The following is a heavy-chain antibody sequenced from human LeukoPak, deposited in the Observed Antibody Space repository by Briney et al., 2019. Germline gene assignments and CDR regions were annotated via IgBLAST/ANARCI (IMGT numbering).Heavy chain of an antibody. CDR3: ATRTGIGGWYFDL. J-gene: IGHJ2*01. CDR1: GFTFSSYA. V-gene: IGHV3-30-3*01. D-gene: IGHD7-27*01. Sequence: GGSLRLSCAASGFTFSSYAMSWVRQAPGKGLEWVAVISYDGSNKYYADSVKGRFTISRDNSKNTLYLQMNSLRAEDTAVYYCATRTGIGGWYFDLWGRGTLVTVSS. CDR2: ISYDGSNK.